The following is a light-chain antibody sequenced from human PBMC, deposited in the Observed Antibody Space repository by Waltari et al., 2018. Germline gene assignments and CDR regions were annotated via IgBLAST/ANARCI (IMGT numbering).Light chain of an antibody. J-gene: IGLJ1*01. V-gene: IGLV1-44*01. CDR3: ATWDGSLNGPYV. CDR2: NTK. CDR1: SSNLGTNT. Sequence: VLTQPPSASGTPGQRATISCSGSSSNLGTNTVTWYQQPPGTAPKLPMYNTKQRPSGVPDRFSGSKSGTSASLAISGLQSEDEADYYCATWDGSLNGPYVFGTGTKVTVL.